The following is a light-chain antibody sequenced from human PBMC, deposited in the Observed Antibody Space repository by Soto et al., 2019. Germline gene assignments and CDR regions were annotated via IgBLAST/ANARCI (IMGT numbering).Light chain of an antibody. CDR2: AAS. Sequence: AIRMTQSPASFSASSGDRVTLTCRASQGISSYLAWYQQKPGNAPKLLIYAASSLQSGVPSRFSGSGSGTDFTLTISSLQSEDFATYYCQHYYSYPLTYGQGTKVEIK. V-gene: IGKV1-8*01. CDR3: QHYYSYPLT. J-gene: IGKJ1*01. CDR1: QGISSY.